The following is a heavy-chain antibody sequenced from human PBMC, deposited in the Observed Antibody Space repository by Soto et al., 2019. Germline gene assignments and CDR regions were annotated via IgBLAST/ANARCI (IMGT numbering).Heavy chain of an antibody. Sequence: PGGSLRLSCEASGFTFSSYGMHWVRQAPGKGLEWVAVISYDGSNKYYADSVKGRFTISRDNSKNTLYLQMNSLRAEDTAVYYCAKDRFWSGYISADYGMDVWGQGTTVTVSS. CDR2: ISYDGSNK. D-gene: IGHD3-3*01. J-gene: IGHJ6*02. CDR3: AKDRFWSGYISADYGMDV. CDR1: GFTFSSYG. V-gene: IGHV3-30*18.